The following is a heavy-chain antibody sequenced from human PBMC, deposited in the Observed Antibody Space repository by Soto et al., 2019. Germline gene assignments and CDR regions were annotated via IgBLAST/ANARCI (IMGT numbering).Heavy chain of an antibody. CDR1: GGSISSYY. D-gene: IGHD2-15*01. Sequence: SETLSLTCTVSGGSISSYYWSWIRQPPGKGLEWIGYIYYSGSTNYNPSLKSRVTISVDTSKNQFSLKLSSVTAADTAVYYCARLLGYCSGGSCYPETDAFDIWGQGTRVTVSS. V-gene: IGHV4-59*08. CDR3: ARLLGYCSGGSCYPETDAFDI. CDR2: IYYSGST. J-gene: IGHJ3*02.